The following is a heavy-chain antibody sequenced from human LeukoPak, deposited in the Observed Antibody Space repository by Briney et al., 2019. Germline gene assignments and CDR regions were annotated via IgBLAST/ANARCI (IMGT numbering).Heavy chain of an antibody. CDR3: AGLVVRDDYFDY. CDR1: GGSISSSSYY. CDR2: IYYSGST. J-gene: IGHJ4*02. Sequence: NSSETLSLTYTVSGGSISSSSYYWGWIRQPPGKGLEWIGSIYYSGSTYYNPSLKSRVTISVDTAKNQFSLKLSSVTAADTAVYYCAGLVVRDDYFDYWGQGTLVTVSS. V-gene: IGHV4-39*01. D-gene: IGHD3-10*01.